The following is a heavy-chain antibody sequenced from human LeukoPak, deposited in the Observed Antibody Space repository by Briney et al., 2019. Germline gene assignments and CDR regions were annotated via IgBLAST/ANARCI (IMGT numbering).Heavy chain of an antibody. V-gene: IGHV3-30*18. D-gene: IGHD3-16*02. CDR2: ISYDGSNE. CDR3: AKSPVFGGVIGYFDY. J-gene: IGHJ4*02. Sequence: GGSLRLSCAASGFTFSSYAMHWVRQAPGKGLEWVAVISYDGSNEYYADSVKGRFTISRDNSKNTLYLQMNSLRAEDTAVYYCAKSPVFGGVIGYFDYWGQGTLVTVSS. CDR1: GFTFSSYA.